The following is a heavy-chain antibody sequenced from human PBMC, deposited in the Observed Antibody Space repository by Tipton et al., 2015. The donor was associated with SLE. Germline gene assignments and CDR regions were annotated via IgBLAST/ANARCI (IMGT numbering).Heavy chain of an antibody. CDR1: GDSFNNYY. CDR2: INHGGSA. J-gene: IGHJ4*02. D-gene: IGHD6-19*01. V-gene: IGHV4-34*01. CDR3: ARGVAERLGLDF. Sequence: TLSLTCALYGDSFNNYYWSWIRQPPGKGLEWIGEINHGGSADYNPSLKSRVTMSVDPSKMQFSLNLNSVTAADTALYFCARGVAERLGLDFWGQGSLVTVSS.